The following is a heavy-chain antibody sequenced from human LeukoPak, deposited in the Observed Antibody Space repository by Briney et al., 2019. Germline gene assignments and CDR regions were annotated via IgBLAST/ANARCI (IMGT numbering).Heavy chain of an antibody. V-gene: IGHV1-69*13. CDR1: GGTFSSYA. CDR2: IIPIFDTA. CDR3: AGVSYYYMDV. Sequence: ASVKVSCKASGGTFSSYAISWVRQAPGQGLEWMGGIIPIFDTANYAQKFQDRVSITADESTSTAYMELSSLRSDDTAVYYCAGVSYYYMDVWGKGTTVTVPS. J-gene: IGHJ6*03.